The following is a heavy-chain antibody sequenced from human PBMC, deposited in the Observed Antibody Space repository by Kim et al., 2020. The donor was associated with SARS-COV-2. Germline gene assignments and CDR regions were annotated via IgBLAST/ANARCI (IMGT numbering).Heavy chain of an antibody. J-gene: IGHJ6*02. V-gene: IGHV1-46*01. CDR2: INPSGGST. CDR3: ARNQCITMVRGVPYYYYGMDV. D-gene: IGHD3-10*01. Sequence: ASVKVSCKASGYTFTSYYMHWVRQAPGQGLEWMGIINPSGGSTSYAQKFQGRVTMTRDTSTSTVYMELSSLRSEDTAVYYCARNQCITMVRGVPYYYYGMDVWGQGTTVTVSS. CDR1: GYTFTSYY.